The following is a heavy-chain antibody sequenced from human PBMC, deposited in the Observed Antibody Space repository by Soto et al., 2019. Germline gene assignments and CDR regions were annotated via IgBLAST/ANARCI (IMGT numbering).Heavy chain of an antibody. J-gene: IGHJ5*02. V-gene: IGHV1-69*13. D-gene: IGHD5-12*01. CDR2: IIPIFGTA. Sequence: SVKVSCKASGGTFSSYAISWVRQAPGQGLEWMGGIIPIFGTANYAQKFQGRVTITADESTSTAYMELSSLRSEDTAVYYCARDIVATNSEFVWFDPWGQGTLVTVSS. CDR3: ARDIVATNSEFVWFDP. CDR1: GGTFSSYA.